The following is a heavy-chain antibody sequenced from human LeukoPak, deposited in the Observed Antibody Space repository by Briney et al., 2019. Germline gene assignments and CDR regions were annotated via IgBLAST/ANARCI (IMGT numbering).Heavy chain of an antibody. V-gene: IGHV3-21*01. CDR3: VRVGKSEYSSGWYTLAY. CDR2: ISSSSSYI. Sequence: GGSLRLSCAASGFTFSSYSMNWVRQAPGKGLEWVSSISSSSSYIYYADSVKGRLTISRDNAKNTLYLQMNSLRAEDTAVYYCVRVGKSEYSSGWYTLAYWGQGTLVTVSS. D-gene: IGHD6-19*01. CDR1: GFTFSSYS. J-gene: IGHJ4*02.